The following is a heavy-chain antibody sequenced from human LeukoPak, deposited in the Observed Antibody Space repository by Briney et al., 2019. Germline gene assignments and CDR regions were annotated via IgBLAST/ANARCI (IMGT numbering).Heavy chain of an antibody. Sequence: ASVKVSCKASGYTFTSYYMHWVRQAPGQGLEWMGIINPSGGTTSYAQKLQGRVTMTRDMSTSTFYMELSSLRSEDTAVYYCARGRSCSGGSCPPGFDHWGQGTLVTVSS. D-gene: IGHD2-15*01. CDR1: GYTFTSYY. V-gene: IGHV1-46*01. J-gene: IGHJ4*02. CDR2: INPSGGTT. CDR3: ARGRSCSGGSCPPGFDH.